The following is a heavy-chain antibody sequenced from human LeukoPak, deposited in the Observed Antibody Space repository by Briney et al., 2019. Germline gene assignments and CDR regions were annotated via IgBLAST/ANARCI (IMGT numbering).Heavy chain of an antibody. CDR2: VHLDGRT. V-gene: IGHV4-4*02. J-gene: IGHJ3*02. D-gene: IGHD6-13*01. CDR1: GGSVTSTNW. CDR3: ARHWAAATDPPYAFHI. Sequence: SETLSLTCAVSGGSVTSTNWWTWVRPPPGKGLEWIGEVHLDGRTNYNLSLKSRLIMSVDLPENHISLKLSSVTAADTAVYYCARHWAAATDPPYAFHIWGQGTMVTVSS.